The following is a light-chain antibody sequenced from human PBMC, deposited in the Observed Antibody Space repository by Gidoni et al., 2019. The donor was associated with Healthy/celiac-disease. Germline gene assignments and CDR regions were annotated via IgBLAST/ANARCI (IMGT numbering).Light chain of an antibody. CDR2: AAS. J-gene: IGKJ2*01. CDR1: QSIISY. V-gene: IGKV1-39*01. CDR3: QQSYSTPNT. Sequence: DIQMTQSPSSLSASVGDRVTLTRRASQSIISYLNWYQQKPGKAPKLLIYAASILQSGVPARFSGSGSGTDFTLTISGLQPEDLATYYCQQSYSTPNTFGQGTKLEIK.